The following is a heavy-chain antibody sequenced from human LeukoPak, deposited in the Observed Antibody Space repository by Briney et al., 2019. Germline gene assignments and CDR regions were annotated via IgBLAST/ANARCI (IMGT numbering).Heavy chain of an antibody. V-gene: IGHV3-21*01. Sequence: GGSLRLSCAASGFTFNRYSMNWVRQAPGKGLEWVSSISSSSTYMYYADSVKGRFTISRDSAKNSLYLQMNSLRAEDTAVYYCAREVGSGSTGYYYYFDCWGQGTLVTVSS. J-gene: IGHJ4*02. CDR3: AREVGSGSTGYYYYFDC. CDR1: GFTFNRYS. D-gene: IGHD3-22*01. CDR2: ISSSSTYM.